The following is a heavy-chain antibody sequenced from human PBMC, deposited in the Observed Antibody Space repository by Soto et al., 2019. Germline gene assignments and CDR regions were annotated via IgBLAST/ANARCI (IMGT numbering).Heavy chain of an antibody. CDR3: AAYSHKGY. CDR2: IYSGGST. Sequence: EQLVESGGDLVQPGGSLRLSCAASGFTVSNNYMSWVRQAPGKGLEWVSLIYSGGSTYYADSVKGSCTNSRDSSKTTRHPKISSLRTEDRAMYYCAAYSHKGYWGQGTLVTLSS. D-gene: IGHD3-16*01. J-gene: IGHJ1*01. CDR1: GFTVSNNY. V-gene: IGHV3-66*01.